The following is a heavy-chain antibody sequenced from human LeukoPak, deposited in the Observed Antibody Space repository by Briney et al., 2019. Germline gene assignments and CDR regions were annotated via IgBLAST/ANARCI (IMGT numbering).Heavy chain of an antibody. V-gene: IGHV1-46*01. Sequence: ASVKISCKASGYTFTSYYIHWVRQAPGPGLERIRMLNPSGGTTTYAQKFQGRVTMTRDTSTSTVYMELSSLRSEDTAVYYCARDQQPIAAAGRGAFDIWGQGTMVTVSS. D-gene: IGHD6-13*01. CDR3: ARDQQPIAAAGRGAFDI. J-gene: IGHJ3*02. CDR2: LNPSGGTT. CDR1: GYTFTSYY.